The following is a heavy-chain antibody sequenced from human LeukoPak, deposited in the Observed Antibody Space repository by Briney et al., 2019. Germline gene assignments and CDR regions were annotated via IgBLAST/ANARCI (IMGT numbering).Heavy chain of an antibody. CDR2: IYYSGST. CDR3: ARDGKISPYSGLDV. D-gene: IGHD1-26*01. J-gene: IGHJ6*02. CDR1: GGSISSYY. V-gene: IGHV4-59*01. Sequence: SETLSLTFTVSGGSISSYYWSWIRHPPGKGLEWIGYIYYSGSTDYNPSLKSRVTISIDTSNNQFSLELTSVTAADTAVYFCARDGKISPYSGLDVWGQGITVTVSS.